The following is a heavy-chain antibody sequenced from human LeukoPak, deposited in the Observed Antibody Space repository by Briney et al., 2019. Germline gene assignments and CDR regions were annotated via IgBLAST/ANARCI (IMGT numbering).Heavy chain of an antibody. CDR3: AKAYYYDSSGFPDY. D-gene: IGHD3-22*01. CDR1: GFTFDDYA. V-gene: IGHV3-9*01. Sequence: GGSLRLSCAASGFTFDDYAMHWVRQAPGKGLEWVSGISWNSGSIGYADFVKGRFTISRDNAKNSLYLQMNSLRAEDTALYYCAKAYYYDSSGFPDYWGQGTLVTVSS. J-gene: IGHJ4*02. CDR2: ISWNSGSI.